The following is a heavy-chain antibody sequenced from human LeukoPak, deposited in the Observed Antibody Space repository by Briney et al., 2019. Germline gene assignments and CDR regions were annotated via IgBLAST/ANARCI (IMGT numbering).Heavy chain of an antibody. J-gene: IGHJ4*02. CDR1: GFTFSSYA. V-gene: IGHV3-23*01. CDR2: ISGSGGST. Sequence: GGSLRLSCAASGFTFSSYAMSWVRQAPGKGLERVSAISGSGGSTYYADSVKGRFTISRDNSKNTLYLQMNSLRAEDTAVYYCAKDRGLLELGYWGQGTLVTVSS. CDR3: AKDRGLLELGY. D-gene: IGHD1-7*01.